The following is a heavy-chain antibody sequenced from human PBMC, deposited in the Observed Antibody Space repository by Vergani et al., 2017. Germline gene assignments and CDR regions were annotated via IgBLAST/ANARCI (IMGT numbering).Heavy chain of an antibody. CDR3: TTEGVGDAFDI. J-gene: IGHJ3*02. Sequence: EVQLVESGGGLVKPGGSLRLSCAASGFTFSNAWMSWVRQAPGKGLEWVGRIKRKTDGGTTDYAAPVKGRFTISRDDSKNTLYLQMNSLKTEDTAVYYCTTEGVGDAFDIWGQGTMVTVSS. V-gene: IGHV3-15*01. CDR1: GFTFSNAW. CDR2: IKRKTDGGTT. D-gene: IGHD1-26*01.